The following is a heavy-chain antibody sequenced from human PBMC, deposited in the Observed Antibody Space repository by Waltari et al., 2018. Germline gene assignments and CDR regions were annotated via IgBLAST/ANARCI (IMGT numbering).Heavy chain of an antibody. CDR1: GGSFSGYY. D-gene: IGHD3-22*01. CDR2: ITQSGRT. Sequence: QVQLQQWGAGLLKPSETLSLTCAVYGGSFSGYYWSWIRQPPGKGLEWIGEITQSGRTNYNSTLKSRVIISVDTSKNKFSLKLGYVTAADTAVYYCARVASYYYDSSGYPGADYWGQGTLVTVSS. J-gene: IGHJ4*02. V-gene: IGHV4-34*01. CDR3: ARVASYYYDSSGYPGADY.